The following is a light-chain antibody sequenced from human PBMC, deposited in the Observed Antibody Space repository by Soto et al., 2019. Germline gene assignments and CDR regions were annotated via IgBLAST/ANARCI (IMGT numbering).Light chain of an antibody. CDR3: QQLTGCPFT. J-gene: IGKJ4*01. CDR2: AAS. CDR1: QGISSW. V-gene: IGKV1D-12*01. Sequence: DIQMTQSPSSVSASVGDRVTITCRASQGISSWLGWYQQKPGKAPKLLIYAASSLQSGVPSRFSGSRSGTDFHLTFGSRQPEDFAPYYCQQLTGCPFTFVGGTKVEFK.